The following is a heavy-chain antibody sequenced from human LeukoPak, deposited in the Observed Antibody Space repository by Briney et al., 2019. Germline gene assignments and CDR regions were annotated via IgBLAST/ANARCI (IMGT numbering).Heavy chain of an antibody. Sequence: GGSLRLSCAASGFTFSSYSMNWVRQAPGKGLEWVSSISSSSSYIYYADSVKGRFTILRDNAKNSLYLQMNSLRAEDTAVYYCARDGIAAAAFNWFDPWGQGALVTVSS. V-gene: IGHV3-21*01. J-gene: IGHJ5*02. CDR3: ARDGIAAAAFNWFDP. CDR2: ISSSSSYI. CDR1: GFTFSSYS. D-gene: IGHD6-13*01.